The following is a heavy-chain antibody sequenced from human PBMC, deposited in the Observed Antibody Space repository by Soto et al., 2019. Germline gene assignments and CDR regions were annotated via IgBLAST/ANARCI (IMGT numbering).Heavy chain of an antibody. D-gene: IGHD6-6*01. CDR3: AKVTLVAARRSGMDV. Sequence: EVQLLESGGGLVQPGGSVRLSCAASGFTFSSYARSWVRQAPGKGLEWVSAISGSGGSTYYADSVKGRFTISRDNSKNTLYLQMNSLRAEDTAVYYCAKVTLVAARRSGMDVWGQGTTVTVSS. V-gene: IGHV3-23*01. CDR1: GFTFSSYA. J-gene: IGHJ6*02. CDR2: ISGSGGST.